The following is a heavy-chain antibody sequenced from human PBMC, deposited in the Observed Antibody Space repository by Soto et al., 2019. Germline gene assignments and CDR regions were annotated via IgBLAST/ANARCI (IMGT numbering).Heavy chain of an antibody. V-gene: IGHV3-30*18. D-gene: IGHD4-17*01. CDR1: GFTFSTYG. CDR2: ISYDGTNK. Sequence: QVQLVESGGGEVQPGRSLTISCAASGFTFSTYGMHWVRQTPGKGLEWVAVISYDGTNKFYSDSVKGRFTISRDNFKNTLNQQMNSLRADDTAVYSCAKDLQSYGDYDYYCYGMDVWGLGTRVTVSS. J-gene: IGHJ6*02. CDR3: AKDLQSYGDYDYYCYGMDV.